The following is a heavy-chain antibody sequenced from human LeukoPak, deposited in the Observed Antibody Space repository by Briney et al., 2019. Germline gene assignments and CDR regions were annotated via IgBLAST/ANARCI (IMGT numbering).Heavy chain of an antibody. CDR1: GYTFTSYY. V-gene: IGHV1-46*01. Sequence: ASVKVSCKASGYTFTSYYMHWVRQAPGQGLEWMGIINPSGGSTSYAQKFQGRVTMTRDTSTSTVYMELSSLRSEDTAVYYCARGGGYSYGYHNYYYYGMDVWGQGTTVTASS. CDR2: INPSGGST. J-gene: IGHJ6*02. D-gene: IGHD5-18*01. CDR3: ARGGGYSYGYHNYYYYGMDV.